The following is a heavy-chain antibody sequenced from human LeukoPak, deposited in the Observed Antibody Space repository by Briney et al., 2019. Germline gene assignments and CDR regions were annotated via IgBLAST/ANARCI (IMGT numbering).Heavy chain of an antibody. CDR3: ASGRQQLAHYGMDV. CDR1: GYSISSGYY. V-gene: IGHV4-38-2*02. D-gene: IGHD6-13*01. Sequence: KTSETLSLTCTVSGYSISSGYYWGWIRQPPGKGLEWIGSIYHSGSTYYNPSLKSRVTISVDTSKNQFSLKLSSVTAADTAVYYCASGRQQLAHYGMDVWGQGTTVTVSS. J-gene: IGHJ6*02. CDR2: IYHSGST.